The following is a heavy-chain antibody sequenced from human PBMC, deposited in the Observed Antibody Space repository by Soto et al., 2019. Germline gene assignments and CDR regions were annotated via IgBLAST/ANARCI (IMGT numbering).Heavy chain of an antibody. Sequence: EVQLVESGGGLVKPGGSLRLSCAASGFTFSSYSMNWVRQAPGKGLGWVSSISSSSSYIYYADSVKGRCTISRDNAKNSLYLQMNSLRAEDTAVYYCARGVGGSDSWYFDYWGQGTLVTVSS. D-gene: IGHD2-15*01. V-gene: IGHV3-21*01. CDR1: GFTFSSYS. J-gene: IGHJ4*02. CDR2: ISSSSSYI. CDR3: ARGVGGSDSWYFDY.